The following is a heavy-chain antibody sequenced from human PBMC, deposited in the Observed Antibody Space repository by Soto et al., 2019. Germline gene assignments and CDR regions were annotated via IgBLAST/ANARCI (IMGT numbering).Heavy chain of an antibody. V-gene: IGHV5-51*01. Sequence: GESLKISCKGSGYSFTSYWIVWVRQMPGKGLEWMGIIYPGDSDTRYSPSFQGQVTMSADKSISTAYLQWSSLKASDTAIYYCARRENYDNYGMDVWGQGTTVTVSS. CDR2: IYPGDSDT. CDR3: ARRENYDNYGMDV. J-gene: IGHJ6*02. CDR1: GYSFTSYW.